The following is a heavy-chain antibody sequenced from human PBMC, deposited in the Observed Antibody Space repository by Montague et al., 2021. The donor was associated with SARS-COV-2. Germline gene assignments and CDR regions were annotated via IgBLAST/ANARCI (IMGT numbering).Heavy chain of an antibody. V-gene: IGHV4-59*08. D-gene: IGHD3-9*01. J-gene: IGHJ4*02. Sequence: SETLSLTCTVSGDSISSYYWSWIRRPPGQGLEWLGYICYSGSTNYNPSLKSRVTISVDTSKNQFSLRLSSVTAADTAVYYCARLPYILPGYAYFDFWGQGSLVIVSS. CDR2: ICYSGST. CDR3: ARLPYILPGYAYFDF. CDR1: GDSISSYY.